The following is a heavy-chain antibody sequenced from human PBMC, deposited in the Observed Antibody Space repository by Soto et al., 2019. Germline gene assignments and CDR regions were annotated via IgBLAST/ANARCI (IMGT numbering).Heavy chain of an antibody. Sequence: SETLSLTCAVYGGSFSGYYWSWIRQPPGKGLEWIGEINHSGSTNYNPSLKSRVTISVDTSKNQFSLKLSSVTAADTAVYYCAKDLFPPPLAPLYYYGMDVWGQGTTVT. CDR3: AKDLFPPPLAPLYYYGMDV. CDR1: GGSFSGYY. D-gene: IGHD3-3*01. J-gene: IGHJ6*02. CDR2: INHSGST. V-gene: IGHV4-34*01.